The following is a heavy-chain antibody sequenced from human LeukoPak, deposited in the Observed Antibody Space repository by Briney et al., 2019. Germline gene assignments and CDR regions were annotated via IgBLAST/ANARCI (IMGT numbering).Heavy chain of an antibody. CDR1: GGSITTYS. J-gene: IGHJ4*02. CDR2: IFPGGST. V-gene: IGHV4-4*07. D-gene: IGHD3-3*01. Sequence: PAETLSLTCTVSGGSITTYSWSWIRQPAGKGLEWIGRIFPGGSTNYNPSLKRRITMSVDTSKNQFSLKVRSVTAADTPVYYCARDNLLEWSFDYWGQGTLVTVS. CDR3: ARDNLLEWSFDY.